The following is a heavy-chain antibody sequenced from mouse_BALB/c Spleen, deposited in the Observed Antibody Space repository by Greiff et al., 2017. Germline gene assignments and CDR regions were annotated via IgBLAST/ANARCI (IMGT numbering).Heavy chain of an antibody. CDR2: ISSGSSTI. J-gene: IGHJ4*01. V-gene: IGHV5-17*02. D-gene: IGHD2-10*01. CDR3: ARTYYGNYVYAMDY. Sequence: EVKLVESGGGLVQPGGSRKLSCAASGFTFSSFGMHWVRQAPEKGLEWVAYISSGSSTIYYADTVKGRFTISRDNPKNTLFLQMTSLRSEDTAMYYCARTYYGNYVYAMDYWGQGTSVTVSS. CDR1: GFTFSSFG.